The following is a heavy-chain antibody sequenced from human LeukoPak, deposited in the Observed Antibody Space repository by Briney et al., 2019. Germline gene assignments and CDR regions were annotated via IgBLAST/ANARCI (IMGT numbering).Heavy chain of an antibody. V-gene: IGHV4-61*02. CDR3: ARASYDFDY. J-gene: IGHJ4*02. CDR1: GGSISSGSYY. Sequence: PSQTLSLTCTVSGGSISSGSYYWSWIRQPAGKGLEWIGRICTSGSTNYNPSLKSRVTISVDTSKNQFSLKLSSVTAADTAVYYCARASYDFDYWGQGTLVTVP. CDR2: ICTSGST. D-gene: IGHD3-16*01.